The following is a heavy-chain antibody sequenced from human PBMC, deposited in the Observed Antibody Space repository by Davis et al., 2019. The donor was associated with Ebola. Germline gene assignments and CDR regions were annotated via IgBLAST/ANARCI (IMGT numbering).Heavy chain of an antibody. V-gene: IGHV3-30*04. Sequence: GESLKISCAASGFTFSSYAMHWVRQAPGKGLEWVAVISYDGSNKYYADSVKGRFTISRDNSKNTLYLQMNSLRAEDTAVYYCARDDGEWELLYGMDVWGQGTTVTVSS. J-gene: IGHJ6*02. CDR3: ARDDGEWELLYGMDV. D-gene: IGHD1-26*01. CDR1: GFTFSSYA. CDR2: ISYDGSNK.